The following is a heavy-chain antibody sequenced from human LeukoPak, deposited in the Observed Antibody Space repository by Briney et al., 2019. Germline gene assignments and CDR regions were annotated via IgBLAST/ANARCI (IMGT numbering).Heavy chain of an antibody. CDR3: ARHERGAENLDY. Sequence: SETLSLTCAVNGGSFTAYYWSWIRQPPGKGLECIGYVSYSGRTNHNPSLKSRVTISADTSKSQFSLKLTSVTAADTAVYYCARHERGAENLDYWGQGTLVTVSS. CDR1: GGSFTAYY. D-gene: IGHD1-1*01. J-gene: IGHJ4*02. CDR2: VSYSGRT. V-gene: IGHV4-59*08.